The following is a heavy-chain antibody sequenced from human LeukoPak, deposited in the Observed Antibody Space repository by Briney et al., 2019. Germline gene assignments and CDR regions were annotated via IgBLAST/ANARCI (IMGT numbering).Heavy chain of an antibody. V-gene: IGHV3-30*01. D-gene: IGHD4-17*01. J-gene: IGHJ4*02. Sequence: PGRSLRLSCAASGFTFSSYAMQWVRQAPGKGLEWVAVISYDGSNKYYADSVKGRFTISRDNSKNTLYLQMNSLRAEDTAVYYCARDKYGDYPPRGYFDYWGQGTLVTVSS. CDR3: ARDKYGDYPPRGYFDY. CDR1: GFTFSSYA. CDR2: ISYDGSNK.